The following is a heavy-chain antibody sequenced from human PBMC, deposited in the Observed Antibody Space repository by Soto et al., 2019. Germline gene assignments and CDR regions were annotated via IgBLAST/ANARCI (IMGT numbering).Heavy chain of an antibody. CDR2: IIPIFGTA. J-gene: IGHJ4*02. V-gene: IGHV1-69*13. CDR3: ARGPYSGSYYGPAAYYFDY. D-gene: IGHD1-26*01. Sequence: EASVKVSCKASGGTFSSYAISWVRQAPGQGLEWMGGIIPIFGTANYAQKFQGRVTITADESTSTAYMELSSLRSEDTAVYYCARGPYSGSYYGPAAYYFDYWGQGTLVTVSS. CDR1: GGTFSSYA.